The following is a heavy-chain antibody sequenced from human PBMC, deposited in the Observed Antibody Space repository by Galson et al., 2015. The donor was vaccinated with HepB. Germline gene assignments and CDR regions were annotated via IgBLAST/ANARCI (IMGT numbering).Heavy chain of an antibody. J-gene: IGHJ4*02. D-gene: IGHD6-13*01. Sequence: SLRLSCAASGFTFSGSAIHWVRQTSGKGLEWVGRLRSKASNYETAYTASLKGRFTISRDDSKNTAYLHMRRLRTEDTAVYYCTRLADRSRYISSWGQGTLVTVSS. CDR2: LRSKASNYET. CDR1: GFTFSGSA. V-gene: IGHV3-73*01. CDR3: TRLADRSRYISS.